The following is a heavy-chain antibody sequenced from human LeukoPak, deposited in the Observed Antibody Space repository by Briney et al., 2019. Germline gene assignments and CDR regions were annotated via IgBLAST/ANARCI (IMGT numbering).Heavy chain of an antibody. CDR2: ISFDGSNK. J-gene: IGHJ6*03. CDR3: AKDPPYSYGYNYYYYYMDV. CDR1: GFTFSTYA. D-gene: IGHD5-18*01. V-gene: IGHV3-30*04. Sequence: GGSLRLSCAASGFTFSTYAMHWVRQAPGKGLEWVAIISFDGSNKYYADSVKGRFTISRDNSKNTLYLQMNSLRAEDTAVYYCAKDPPYSYGYNYYYYYMDVWGKGTTVTVSS.